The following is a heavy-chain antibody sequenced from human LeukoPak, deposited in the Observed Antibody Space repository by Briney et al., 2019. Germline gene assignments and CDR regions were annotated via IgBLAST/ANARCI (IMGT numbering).Heavy chain of an antibody. CDR1: GFTFSGYG. D-gene: IGHD3-22*01. CDR2: IGTAGDT. J-gene: IGHJ3*02. Sequence: GGSLRLSCAASGFTFSGYGMHWVRQATGKGLEWVSAIGTAGDTYYPGSVKGRFTISRENAKNSLYLQMNSLRAGDTAVYYCARVASYYDSSGYFSLGAFDIWGQGTMVTVSS. V-gene: IGHV3-13*01. CDR3: ARVASYYDSSGYFSLGAFDI.